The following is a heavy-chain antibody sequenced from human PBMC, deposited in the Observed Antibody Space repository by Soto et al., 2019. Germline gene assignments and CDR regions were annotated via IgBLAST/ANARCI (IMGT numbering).Heavy chain of an antibody. D-gene: IGHD3-3*01. V-gene: IGHV4-34*01. CDR3: ARGRDTTLRFLEWLSTHGAFDI. CDR1: GGSFSGYY. Sequence: QVQLQQWGAGLLKPSETLSLTCAVYGGSFSGYYWSWIRQPPGKGLEWIGEINHSGSTNYNPSLKSRVTISVDTSKNQFSLKLSSVTAADTAVYYCARGRDTTLRFLEWLSTHGAFDIWGQGTKVTVSS. J-gene: IGHJ3*02. CDR2: INHSGST.